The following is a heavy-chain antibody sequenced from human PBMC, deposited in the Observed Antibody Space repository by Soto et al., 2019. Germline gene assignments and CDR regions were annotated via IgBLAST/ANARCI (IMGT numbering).Heavy chain of an antibody. CDR1: GFTFSSYG. D-gene: IGHD5-18*01. J-gene: IGHJ6*02. V-gene: IGHV3-33*01. CDR3: AREGAAMVIGYYGMDV. CDR2: IGYDGSNK. Sequence: QVQLVESGGGVVQPGRSLKLSCAASGFTFSSYGMHWVRQAPGKGLEWVAVIGYDGSNKYYADSVKGRFTISRDNSKNTLYLQMNSLRAEDTAVYYCAREGAAMVIGYYGMDVWGQGTTVTVSS.